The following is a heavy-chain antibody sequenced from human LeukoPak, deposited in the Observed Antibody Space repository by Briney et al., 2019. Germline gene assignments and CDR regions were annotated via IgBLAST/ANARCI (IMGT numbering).Heavy chain of an antibody. CDR2: ISSSSTI. CDR3: ARLESGGSSWYSVVDY. J-gene: IGHJ4*02. CDR1: GFTFSSYS. V-gene: IGHV3-48*01. D-gene: IGHD6-13*01. Sequence: GGSLRLSCAASGFTFSSYSMNWVRQAPGKGLEWVSYISSSSTIYYADSVKGRFTISRDNAKNSLYLQMNSLRAEDTAVYYCARLESGGSSWYSVVDYWGQGTLVTVSS.